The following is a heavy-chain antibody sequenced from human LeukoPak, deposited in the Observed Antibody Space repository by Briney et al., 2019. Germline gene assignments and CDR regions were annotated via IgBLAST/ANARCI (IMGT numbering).Heavy chain of an antibody. CDR2: IYCSGST. D-gene: IGHD5-12*01. CDR3: ARSGYSGYDIDY. V-gene: IGHV4-59*01. CDR1: GGSISSYY. J-gene: IGHJ4*02. Sequence: SSETLSLTCTVSGGSISSYYWSWIRQPPGKGLEWIGYIYCSGSTNYNPSLKSRVTISVDTSKNQFSLKLSSVTAADTAVYYCARSGYSGYDIDYWGQGTLVTVSS.